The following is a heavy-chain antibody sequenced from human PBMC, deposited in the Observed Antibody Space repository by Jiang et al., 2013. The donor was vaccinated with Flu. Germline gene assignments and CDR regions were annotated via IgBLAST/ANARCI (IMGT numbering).Heavy chain of an antibody. CDR1: GDSVSSNTAA. Sequence: QTLSLTCAISGDSVSSNTAAWSWIRQSPSRGLEWLGRTYYRSKWYNDYAVSVKSRITINPDTSKNQFSLQLNSVTPEDTALYYCAREGGLVVTAIGGDFDYWGQGTLVTVSS. V-gene: IGHV6-1*01. CDR2: TYYRSKWYN. D-gene: IGHD2-21*02. J-gene: IGHJ4*02. CDR3: AREGGLVVTAIGGDFDY.